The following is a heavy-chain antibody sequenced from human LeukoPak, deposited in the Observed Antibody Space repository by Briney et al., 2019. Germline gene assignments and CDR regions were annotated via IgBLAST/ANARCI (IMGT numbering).Heavy chain of an antibody. V-gene: IGHV3-23*01. CDR1: GYSISSAYY. J-gene: IGHJ4*02. Sequence: ETLSLTCTVSGYSISSAYYWGWIRQPPGKGLEWVSAISGSGGSTYYADSVKGRFTITRDNSKNTVYLHMNSLRAEDTAVYYCAKRLSSSSTWYYFDYWGQGKLALVSS. CDR3: AKRLSSSSTWYYFDY. CDR2: ISGSGGST. D-gene: IGHD6-13*01.